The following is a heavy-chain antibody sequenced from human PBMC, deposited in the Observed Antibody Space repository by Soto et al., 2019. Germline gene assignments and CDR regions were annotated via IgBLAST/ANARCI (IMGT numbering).Heavy chain of an antibody. V-gene: IGHV4-4*02. CDR1: GGSISNSNC. Sequence: PSETLSLTCAVFGGSISNSNCWNWVRQPPGKGLEWIGEIYHSGSTNYNSSLMSRVTISLDKVNNQFSLKLTSVTAADTAVYYFTHRPTVATVICGQATLGTVSS. D-gene: IGHD4-4*01. CDR2: IYHSGST. J-gene: IGHJ1*01. CDR3: THRPTVATVI.